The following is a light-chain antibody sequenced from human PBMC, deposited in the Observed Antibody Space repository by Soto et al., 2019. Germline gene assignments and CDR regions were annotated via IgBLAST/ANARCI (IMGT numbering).Light chain of an antibody. CDR3: CSYAGSYTLV. V-gene: IGLV2-11*01. Sequence: QSALTQPRSVSGSPGQSVTISCTGTSSDVGNYKYVSWYRQNPGKAPEIMIYDVNKRPSGVPDRFSGSKSGNTASLTISGLQAEDEADYYCCSYAGSYTLVFGGGTKVTVL. CDR1: SSDVGNYKY. J-gene: IGLJ2*01. CDR2: DVN.